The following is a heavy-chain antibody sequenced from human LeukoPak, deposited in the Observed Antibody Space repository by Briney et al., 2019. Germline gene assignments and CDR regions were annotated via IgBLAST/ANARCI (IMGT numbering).Heavy chain of an antibody. CDR3: AKSLSITKPRATIDY. D-gene: IGHD1-26*01. V-gene: IGHV3-23*01. CDR1: GFTFSSYV. CDR2: ITGSGGST. J-gene: IGHJ4*02. Sequence: GGSLRLSCAASGFTFSSYVMSWVRQAPGKGLEWVSAITGSGGSTYYADSVKGRFTISRDNSKNTLYLQMNSLRDEDTAVYIFAKSLSITKPRATIDYWGQGTLVTVSS.